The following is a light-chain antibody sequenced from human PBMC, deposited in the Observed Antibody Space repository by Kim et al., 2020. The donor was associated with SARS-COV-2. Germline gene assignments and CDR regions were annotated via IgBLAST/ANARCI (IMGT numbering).Light chain of an antibody. Sequence: RVHISCTGISSNIGAGYNVHWYQQLPGTAPKLLIFANNNRPSGVPDRFSGSTSGTSASLAITGLQPEDEADYYCQSYDSSLSGLVFGGGTQLTVL. CDR2: ANN. CDR1: SSNIGAGYN. CDR3: QSYDSSLSGLV. J-gene: IGLJ3*02. V-gene: IGLV1-40*01.